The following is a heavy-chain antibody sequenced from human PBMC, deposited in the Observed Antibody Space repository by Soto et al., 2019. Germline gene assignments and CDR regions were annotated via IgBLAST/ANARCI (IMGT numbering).Heavy chain of an antibody. J-gene: IGHJ4*02. CDR2: IYHSGST. CDR1: GGSISSGGKY. CDR3: ARADRSGASFDY. D-gene: IGHD3-22*01. V-gene: IGHV4-31*03. Sequence: SETLSLTCTVSGGSISSGGKYWSWIRQHPGKGLEWIGYIYHSGSTFYNPSLKSRVTITVDTTNNQFSLRLTSVTAADTAMYYCARADRSGASFDYWGQGTLVTVYS.